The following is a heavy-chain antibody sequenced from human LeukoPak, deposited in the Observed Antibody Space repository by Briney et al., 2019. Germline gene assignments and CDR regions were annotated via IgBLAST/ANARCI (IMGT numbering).Heavy chain of an antibody. Sequence: GGSLRLSCAASGFTVSSNYMSWVRQAPGGGLEWVSVIYSGGSTYYADSVKGRFTISRDNSKNTLYLQMNSLRAEDTAVYYCARDRAAVAYWYFDLWGRGTLVTVSS. CDR2: IYSGGST. CDR1: GFTVSSNY. CDR3: ARDRAAVAYWYFDL. D-gene: IGHD6-19*01. V-gene: IGHV3-53*01. J-gene: IGHJ2*01.